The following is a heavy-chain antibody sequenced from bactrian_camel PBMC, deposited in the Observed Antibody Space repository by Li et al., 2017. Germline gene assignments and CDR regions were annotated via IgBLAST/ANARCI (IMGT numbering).Heavy chain of an antibody. CDR1: GFTFSRYD. CDR2: IQIGDTNT. Sequence: VQLVESGGGLVQPGGSLRLSCTASGFTFSRYDMSWVRQAPGKGLEWVSTIQIGDTNTYYTDSVKGRFTISRDSAKSTLYLQINNLKTEDAAVYHCAAAYGHIMTTSPEYQYAGQGTQVTVS. J-gene: IGHJ4*01. V-gene: IGHV3S40*01. D-gene: IGHD5*01.